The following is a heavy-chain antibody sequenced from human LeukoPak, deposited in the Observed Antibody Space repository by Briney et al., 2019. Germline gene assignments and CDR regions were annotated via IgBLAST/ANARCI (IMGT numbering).Heavy chain of an antibody. J-gene: IGHJ5*02. D-gene: IGHD3-10*01. V-gene: IGHV4-4*02. CDR1: GDSINSSHW. CDR2: IYHRGST. CDR3: ARVPYYYGSGSYSGP. Sequence: SETLSLTCAVSGDSINSSHWWSWVRQPPGKGLEWIGEIYHRGSTNYNPSLKSRVTISIDKSKNQFSLKLNSVTAADTAVYYCARVPYYYGSGSYSGPWGQGTLVTVSS.